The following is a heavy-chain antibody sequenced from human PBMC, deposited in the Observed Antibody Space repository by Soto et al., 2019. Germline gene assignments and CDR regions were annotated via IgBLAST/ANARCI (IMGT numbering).Heavy chain of an antibody. J-gene: IGHJ4*02. D-gene: IGHD2-21*02. Sequence: GGSLRLSCAASGLTFSSYSLNWVRQAPGKGLEWVSSISGSSGYIYYADSLKGRFTISRDNAKKSMYLQMNSLRAEDTAVYYCARDSGYCGGDCISGYYFDYWGQGTLVTVSS. CDR3: ARDSGYCGGDCISGYYFDY. V-gene: IGHV3-21*01. CDR2: ISGSSGYI. CDR1: GLTFSSYS.